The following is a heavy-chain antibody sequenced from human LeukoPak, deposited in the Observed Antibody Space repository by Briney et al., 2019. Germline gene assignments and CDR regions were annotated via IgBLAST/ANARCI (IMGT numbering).Heavy chain of an antibody. V-gene: IGHV3-23*01. D-gene: IGHD2-2*01. J-gene: IGHJ4*02. Sequence: GGSLRLSCAASGFTFSSYSMNWVRRAPGKGLEWVSTVGDSGVTYYADSVKGRFTISRDNSKNTLYLQMNSLRAEDTAVYYCAKDSSNSWFDYWGQGTLVTVSS. CDR2: VGDSGVT. CDR1: GFTFSSYS. CDR3: AKDSSNSWFDY.